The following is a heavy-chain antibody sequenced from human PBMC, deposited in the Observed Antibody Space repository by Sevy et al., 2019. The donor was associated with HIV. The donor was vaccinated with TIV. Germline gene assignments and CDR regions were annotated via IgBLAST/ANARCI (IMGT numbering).Heavy chain of an antibody. J-gene: IGHJ1*01. CDR3: ARAPSGSQGPGQYFHH. V-gene: IGHV1-18*01. CDR2: ITAYNGNT. Sequence: ASVKVSCKASGYTFTYYHMTWVHQAPGQGLEWMGWITAYNGNTNYAQRLQGRVTMTTDTSTSTAYMELRSLRSDDTAVYYCARAPSGSQGPGQYFHHWGQGTLVTVSS. D-gene: IGHD1-26*01. CDR1: GYTFTYYH.